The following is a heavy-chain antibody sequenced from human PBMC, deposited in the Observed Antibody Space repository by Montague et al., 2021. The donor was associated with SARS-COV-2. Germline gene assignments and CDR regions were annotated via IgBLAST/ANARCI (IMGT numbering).Heavy chain of an antibody. V-gene: IGHV6-1*01. Sequence: CAISGDSVWSNTAAWNWIRQSPSGGLEWLGRTNYRSKWTSDYATXVEGRISIDTDTSKNQFFLHLRSVTPEDTGVYYCVRDTGSAQAGFDAWGQGTLVTVSS. D-gene: IGHD4-17*01. CDR2: TNYRSKWTS. J-gene: IGHJ4*02. CDR1: GDSVWSNTAA. CDR3: VRDTGSAQAGFDA.